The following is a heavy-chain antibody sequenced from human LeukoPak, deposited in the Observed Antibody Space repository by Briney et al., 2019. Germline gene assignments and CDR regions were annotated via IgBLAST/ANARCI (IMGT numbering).Heavy chain of an antibody. CDR1: GYTFTGYF. J-gene: IGHJ4*02. Sequence: ASVKVSCKPSGYTFTGYFMNWVPQAPGQGLEWMGWINPNSGGTNYAQKFQGRVTMTRDTSISAVYMELSRLRSDDTAVYYCARDGTGVYNLVQYWGQGTLVTVSS. CDR3: ARDGTGVYNLVQY. CDR2: INPNSGGT. D-gene: IGHD5-24*01. V-gene: IGHV1-2*02.